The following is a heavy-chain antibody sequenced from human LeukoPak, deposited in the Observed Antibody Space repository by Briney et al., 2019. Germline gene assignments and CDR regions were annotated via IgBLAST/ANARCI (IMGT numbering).Heavy chain of an antibody. CDR2: MNPNSGNT. CDR3: ARDIMVRGVEFDY. CDR1: GYTFTGYH. J-gene: IGHJ4*02. D-gene: IGHD3-10*01. Sequence: ASVKVSCKASGYTFTGYHMHWVRQATGQGLEWMGWMNPNSGNTGYAQKFQGRVTITRNTSISTAYMELSSLRSEDTAVYYCARDIMVRGVEFDYWGQGTLVTVSS. V-gene: IGHV1-8*03.